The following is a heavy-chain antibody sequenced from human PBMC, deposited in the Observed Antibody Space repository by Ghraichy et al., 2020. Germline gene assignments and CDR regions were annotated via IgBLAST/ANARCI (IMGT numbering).Heavy chain of an antibody. CDR2: INPNSGGT. CDR1: GYTFTGYY. CDR3: AVYSGSQDGDYFDY. J-gene: IGHJ4*02. V-gene: IGHV1-2*02. D-gene: IGHD5-12*01. Sequence: ASVKVSCKASGYTFTGYYMHWVRQAPGQGLEWMGWINPNSGGTNYAQKFQGRVTMTRDTSISTAYMELSRLRSDDTAVYYCAVYSGSQDGDYFDYWGQGTLVTVSS.